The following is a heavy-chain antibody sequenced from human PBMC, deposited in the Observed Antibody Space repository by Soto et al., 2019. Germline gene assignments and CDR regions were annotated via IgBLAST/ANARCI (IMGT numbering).Heavy chain of an antibody. CDR1: CVSISSGGYS. D-gene: IGHD3-3*01. CDR3: ASGGGRFLEWLSFDY. V-gene: IGHV4-30-2*01. Sequence: SETLSLTCAVSCVSISSGGYSWSWIRQPPGKGLEWIGYIYHSGSTYYNPSLKSRVTISVDRSKNQFSLKLSSVTAADTAVYYCASGGGRFLEWLSFDYWGQGTLVTVSS. J-gene: IGHJ4*02. CDR2: IYHSGST.